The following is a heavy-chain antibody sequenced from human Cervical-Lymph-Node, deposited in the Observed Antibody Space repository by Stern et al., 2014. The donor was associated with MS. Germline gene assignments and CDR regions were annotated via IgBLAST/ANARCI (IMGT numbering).Heavy chain of an antibody. CDR3: AGAIGKYELLESCDM. D-gene: IGHD1-1*01. CDR2: IYYSGTT. J-gene: IGHJ3*02. CDR1: GASVGGGDWY. Sequence: VQLVESGPGLVKPSQTLSLACAVSGASVGGGDWYWSWIRQPPGKGLEWLGHIYYSGTTYYKPSLKSRLIISLDTSKNQFSLNLTSVTAADTAVYYCAGAIGKYELLESCDMWGQGTMVTVSS. V-gene: IGHV4-30-4*01.